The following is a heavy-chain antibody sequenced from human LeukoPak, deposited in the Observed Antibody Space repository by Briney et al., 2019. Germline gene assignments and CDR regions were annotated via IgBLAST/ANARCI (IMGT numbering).Heavy chain of an antibody. D-gene: IGHD1-7*01. CDR1: GFTVSGDS. J-gene: IGHJ4*02. CDR3: ARGNWNYPFDY. V-gene: IGHV3-53*01. Sequence: GGSLRLSCAASGFTVSGDSMSWVRQAPGKGLEWVSLIYSGDSTYYADSVKGRFTISRDNSKNTLYLQMDSLRAEDTAVYYCARGNWNYPFDYWGQGTLVTVSS. CDR2: IYSGDST.